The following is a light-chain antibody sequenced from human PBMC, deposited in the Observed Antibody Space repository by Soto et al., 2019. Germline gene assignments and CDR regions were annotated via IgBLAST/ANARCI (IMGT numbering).Light chain of an antibody. CDR1: QTIINN. V-gene: IGKV1-39*01. CDR3: QQSHTART. J-gene: IGKJ1*01. CDR2: ATS. Sequence: DIQMTQSPSSLSASVGDRVTITCLTSQTIINNLNWYQQKPGRAPKLLIYATSSLQSGVPSRFSGSGSGTDFTLTISSLQPEDFATYFCQQSHTARTFGQGTKVDIK.